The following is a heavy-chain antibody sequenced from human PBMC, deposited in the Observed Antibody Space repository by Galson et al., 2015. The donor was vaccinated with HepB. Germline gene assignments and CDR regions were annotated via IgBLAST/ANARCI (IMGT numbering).Heavy chain of an antibody. CDR1: GFTFSSYG. CDR2: ISYDGSNK. Sequence: SLRLSCAASGFTFSSYGMHWVRQAPGKGLEWVAVISYDGSNKYYADSVKGRFTISRDNSKNTLYLQMNSLRAEDTAVYYCAKGGYDLDYYYGMDVWGQGTTVTVSS. D-gene: IGHD5-12*01. J-gene: IGHJ6*02. CDR3: AKGGYDLDYYYGMDV. V-gene: IGHV3-30*18.